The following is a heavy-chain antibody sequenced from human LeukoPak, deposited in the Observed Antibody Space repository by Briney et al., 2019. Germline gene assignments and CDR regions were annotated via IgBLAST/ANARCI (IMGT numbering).Heavy chain of an antibody. CDR2: INPSGGST. J-gene: IGHJ3*02. CDR3: QGNYYDSSFDI. Sequence: ASVKVSCKASGYAFTSYYMHWVRQAPGQGLEWMGIINPSGGSTSYAQKFQGRVTMTRDTSTSTVYMELSSLRSEDTAVYYCQGNYYDSSFDIWGQGTMVTVSS. CDR1: GYAFTSYY. D-gene: IGHD3-22*01. V-gene: IGHV1-46*01.